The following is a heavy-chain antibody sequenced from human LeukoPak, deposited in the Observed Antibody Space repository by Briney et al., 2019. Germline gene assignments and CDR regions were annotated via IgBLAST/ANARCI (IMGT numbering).Heavy chain of an antibody. CDR3: ARESGFYGSGSRY. D-gene: IGHD3-10*01. CDR1: GGTFSNYA. J-gene: IGHJ4*02. V-gene: IGHV1-69*06. CDR2: IIPIFGTA. Sequence: ASVKVSCKASGGTFSNYAISWVRQAPGQGLEWMGGIIPIFGTANYAQKFRGRVTITADKSTRTAYMELSSLRSEDTAVYYCARESGFYGSGSRYWGQGTLVTVSS.